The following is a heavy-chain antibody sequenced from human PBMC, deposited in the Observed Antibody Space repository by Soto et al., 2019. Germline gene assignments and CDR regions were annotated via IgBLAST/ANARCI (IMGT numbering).Heavy chain of an antibody. D-gene: IGHD3-22*01. CDR2: IWYDGSNK. CDR3: ARTEYYYDSSGYLDY. J-gene: IGHJ4*02. CDR1: GFTFSSYG. V-gene: IGHV3-33*01. Sequence: SGGSLRLSCAASGFTFSSYGMHWVRQAPGKGLEWVAVIWYDGSNKYYADSVKGRFTISRDNSKNTLYLQMNSLRAEDTAVYYCARTEYYYDSSGYLDYWGQGTLVTVSS.